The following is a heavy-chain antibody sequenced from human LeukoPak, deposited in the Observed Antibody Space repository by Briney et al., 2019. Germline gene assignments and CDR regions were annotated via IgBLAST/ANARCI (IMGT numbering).Heavy chain of an antibody. J-gene: IGHJ4*02. V-gene: IGHV3-74*01. CDR3: ASSTVTPN. CDR1: GFTFTSHW. CDR2: IKSDGTYS. D-gene: IGHD4-17*01. Sequence: GGSLRLSCVASGFTFTSHWMHWVRQAPGKGLVCVSRIKSDGTYSDYGDSVRGRFTISRDNSKNTLYLQMNSLRAEDTAVYYCASSTVTPNWGQGTLVTVSS.